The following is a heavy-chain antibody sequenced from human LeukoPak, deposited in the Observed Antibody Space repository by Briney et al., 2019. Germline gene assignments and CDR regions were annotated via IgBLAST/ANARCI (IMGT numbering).Heavy chain of an antibody. D-gene: IGHD3-16*01. J-gene: IGHJ4*02. Sequence: GGSLRLSCAASGFTFSSYWMTWVRQAPGKGLEWLANIKEDGSEKYYVDSVKGRFTISRDNAKNSLYLQMNSLRAEDTAVYCCARGRGMGCWGQGTLVTVSS. V-gene: IGHV3-7*01. CDR3: ARGRGMGC. CDR1: GFTFSSYW. CDR2: IKEDGSEK.